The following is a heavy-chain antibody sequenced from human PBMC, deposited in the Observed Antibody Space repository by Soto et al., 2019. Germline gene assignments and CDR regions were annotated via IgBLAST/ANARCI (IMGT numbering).Heavy chain of an antibody. CDR2: ISSSSSYT. V-gene: IGHV3-11*06. CDR3: ARASVAGYFDY. J-gene: IGHJ4*02. CDR1: GFTFSDYY. D-gene: IGHD6-19*01. Sequence: QVQLVESGGGLVKPGWSLRLSCAASGFTFSDYYMSWIRQAPGKGLEWVSYISSSSSYTNYADSVKGRFTISRDNAKNSLYLQMNSLRAEDTAVYYCARASVAGYFDYWGQGTLVTVSS.